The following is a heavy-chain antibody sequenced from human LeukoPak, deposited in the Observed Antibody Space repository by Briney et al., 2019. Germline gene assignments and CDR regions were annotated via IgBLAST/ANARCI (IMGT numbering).Heavy chain of an antibody. J-gene: IGHJ3*02. D-gene: IGHD3-10*01. V-gene: IGHV3-53*01. CDR1: GFTVSSNY. Sequence: GGSLRLSCAASGFTVSSNYMSWVRQAPGKGLEWVSVIYSGGSTYYADSVKGRFTISRDNSKNTLYLQMNSLRAEDTAVYYCARVNRGHDAFDIWGQGTMVTVSS. CDR2: IYSGGST. CDR3: ARVNRGHDAFDI.